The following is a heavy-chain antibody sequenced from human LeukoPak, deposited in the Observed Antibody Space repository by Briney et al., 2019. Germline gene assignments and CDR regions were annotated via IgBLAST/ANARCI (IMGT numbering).Heavy chain of an antibody. CDR1: GGSLSNYY. Sequence: PSETLSLTCTVSGGSLSNYYWNWIRQPPGKGLEWIGYISYSGSTNYNPSLKSRVTISVDTSKNQFSLKLRSVTAADTAVYYCARYTAMVAFHAHGFDIWGQGTMVTVS. D-gene: IGHD5-18*01. CDR2: ISYSGST. V-gene: IGHV4-59*01. CDR3: ARYTAMVAFHAHGFDI. J-gene: IGHJ3*02.